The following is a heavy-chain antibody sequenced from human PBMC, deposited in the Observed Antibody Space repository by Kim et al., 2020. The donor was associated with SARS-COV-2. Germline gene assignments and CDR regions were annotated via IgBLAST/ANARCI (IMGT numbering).Heavy chain of an antibody. D-gene: IGHD2-15*01. J-gene: IGHJ2*01. Sequence: SETLSLTCTVSGGSISSYYWSWIRQPRGKGLEWIGYIYDSGSTNYNPSLKSRVTISVDTSKNQFSLKLSSVTAADTAVYYCARYQVANLWYFDLWGRGTLVTVSS. CDR1: GGSISSYY. CDR3: ARYQVANLWYFDL. CDR2: IYDSGST. V-gene: IGHV4-59*13.